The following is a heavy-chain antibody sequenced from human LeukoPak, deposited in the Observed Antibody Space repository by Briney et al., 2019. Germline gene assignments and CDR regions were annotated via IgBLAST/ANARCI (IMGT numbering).Heavy chain of an antibody. J-gene: IGHJ6*02. CDR3: ARDPSSWYPYYYYGMDV. CDR1: GFTFSSYA. CDR2: ISYDGSNK. D-gene: IGHD6-13*01. Sequence: GGSLRLSCAASGFTFSSYAMHWVRQAPGKGLEWVAVISYDGSNKYYADSVKGRFTISRDNSKNTLYLQMNSLRAEDTAVYYCARDPSSWYPYYYYGMDVWGQGTTVTVSS. V-gene: IGHV3-30-3*01.